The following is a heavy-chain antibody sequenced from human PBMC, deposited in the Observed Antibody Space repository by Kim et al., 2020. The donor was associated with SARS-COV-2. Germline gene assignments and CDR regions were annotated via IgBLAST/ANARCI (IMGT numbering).Heavy chain of an antibody. CDR1: GFTFRSYS. Sequence: GGSLRLSCAASGFTFRSYSMNWVRQAPGKGLEWVSSISSSSSYIYYADSVKGRFTISRDNAKNSLYLQMNSLRAEDTAVYYCARGTGEGNWFDPWGQGTLVTVSS. D-gene: IGHD7-27*01. CDR2: ISSSSSYI. J-gene: IGHJ5*02. V-gene: IGHV3-21*01. CDR3: ARGTGEGNWFDP.